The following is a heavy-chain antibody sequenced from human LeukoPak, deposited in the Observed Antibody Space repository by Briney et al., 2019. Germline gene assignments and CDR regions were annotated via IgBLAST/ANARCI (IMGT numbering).Heavy chain of an antibody. CDR3: ARDSSGEYYYDSSGYIYYDY. J-gene: IGHJ4*02. CDR1: GGTFSSYA. Sequence: ASVKVSCKASGGTFSSYAISWVRQAPGQGLEWMGRIIPILGIANYAQKFQGRVTITADKSTSTAYMELSSLRSEDTAVYYCARDSSGEYYYDSSGYIYYDYWGQGTLVTVSS. CDR2: IIPILGIA. V-gene: IGHV1-69*04. D-gene: IGHD3-22*01.